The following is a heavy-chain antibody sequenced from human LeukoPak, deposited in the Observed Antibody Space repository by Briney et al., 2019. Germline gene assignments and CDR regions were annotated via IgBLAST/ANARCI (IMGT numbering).Heavy chain of an antibody. V-gene: IGHV4-39*07. CDR2: IYYSGST. Sequence: PSETLSLTCTVSGGSISSSSYYWGWIRQPPGKGLEWIGSIYYSGSTYYNPSLKSRVTISVDTSKNQFSLKLSSVTAADTAVYYCAGDIVGATGWFDPWGQGTLVTVSS. D-gene: IGHD1-26*01. J-gene: IGHJ5*02. CDR3: AGDIVGATGWFDP. CDR1: GGSISSSSYY.